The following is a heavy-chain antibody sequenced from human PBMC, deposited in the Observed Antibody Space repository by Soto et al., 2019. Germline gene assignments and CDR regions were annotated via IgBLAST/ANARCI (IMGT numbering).Heavy chain of an antibody. CDR3: ARDRLQGIVVVTAMTSGLDY. J-gene: IGHJ4*02. CDR2: ISSSSSYI. Sequence: EVQLVESGGGLVKPGGSLRLSCAASGFTFSSYSMNWVRQAPGKGLEWVSSISSSSSYIYYADSVKGRFTISRDNAKNSLYLQMNSLRAEDTAVYYCARDRLQGIVVVTAMTSGLDYWGQGTLVTVSS. CDR1: GFTFSSYS. D-gene: IGHD2-21*02. V-gene: IGHV3-21*01.